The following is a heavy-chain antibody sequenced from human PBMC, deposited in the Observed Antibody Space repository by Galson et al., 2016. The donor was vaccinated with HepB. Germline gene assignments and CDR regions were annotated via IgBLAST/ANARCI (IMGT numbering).Heavy chain of an antibody. Sequence: SLRLSCAASGLTFSDYWMTWVRQPPGKGLEWVANIKEDGSEKNYVDSVKGRFTISRDNAKNSLYLQMNSLRADDTAVYYCAKDKRGHSSAWYWYFDYWGPGTLVSVSS. CDR2: IKEDGSEK. V-gene: IGHV3-7*03. CDR3: AKDKRGHSSAWYWYFDY. CDR1: GLTFSDYW. D-gene: IGHD6-13*01. J-gene: IGHJ4*02.